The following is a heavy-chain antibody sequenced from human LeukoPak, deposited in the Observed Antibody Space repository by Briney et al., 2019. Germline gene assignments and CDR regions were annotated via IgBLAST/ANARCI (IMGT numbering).Heavy chain of an antibody. V-gene: IGHV4-34*01. D-gene: IGHD2-2*01. CDR2: INHSGST. Sequence: SETLSLTCAVYGGSFSGYYWSWIRQPPGKGLEWIGKINHSGSTNYNPSLKSRVTISVDTSKNQFSLKLSSVTAADTAVYYCARGVPNNYWGQGTLVTVSS. CDR3: ARGVPNNY. J-gene: IGHJ4*02. CDR1: GGSFSGYY.